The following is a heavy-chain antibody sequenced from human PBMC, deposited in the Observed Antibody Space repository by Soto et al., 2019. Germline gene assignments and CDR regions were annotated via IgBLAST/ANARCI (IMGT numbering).Heavy chain of an antibody. J-gene: IGHJ6*02. Sequence: VLLKDSCGASEDSSARCWLGWVRQMPGKGLEWMGIIYPDDSETKFSPSFQGQVTISADKSISTAYLQWSSLQASDTAVYYCASHRRPCTSSTCYGIDVWRQGTTITVSS. CDR1: EDSSARCW. CDR3: ASHRRPCTSSTCYGIDV. V-gene: IGHV5-51*01. CDR2: IYPDDSET.